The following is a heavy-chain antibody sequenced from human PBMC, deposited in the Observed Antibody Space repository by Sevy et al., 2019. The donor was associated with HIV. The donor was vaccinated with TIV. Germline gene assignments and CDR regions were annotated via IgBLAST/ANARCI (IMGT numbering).Heavy chain of an antibody. CDR2: ISYAGSNK. J-gene: IGHJ4*02. V-gene: IGHV3-30-3*01. Sequence: GGSLRLSCAASGFTFCSYAMHWVRQAPGKGLEWVAVISYAGSNKYYADSVKGRFTISRDNSKNTLYLQMNSLRAEDTAVDYCASPRPSFTQIALDSDYWGQGTLVTVSS. CDR1: GFTFCSYA. CDR3: ASPRPSFTQIALDSDY. D-gene: IGHD3-22*01.